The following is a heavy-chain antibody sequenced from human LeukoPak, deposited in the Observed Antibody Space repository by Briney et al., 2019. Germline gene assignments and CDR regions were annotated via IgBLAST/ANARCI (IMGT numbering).Heavy chain of an antibody. CDR1: GYTLTELS. D-gene: IGHD3-22*01. CDR2: FDPEDGET. Sequence: ASVKVSCKVSGYTLTELSMHWVRQAPGKGLEWMGGFDPEDGETIYAQKFQGRVTMTRDTSTSTVYMELSSLRSEDTAVYYCARVSGDSSGPLDYWGQGTLVTVSS. J-gene: IGHJ4*02. V-gene: IGHV1-24*01. CDR3: ARVSGDSSGPLDY.